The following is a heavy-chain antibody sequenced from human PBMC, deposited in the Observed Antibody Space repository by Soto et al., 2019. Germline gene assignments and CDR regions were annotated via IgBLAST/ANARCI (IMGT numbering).Heavy chain of an antibody. CDR2: ISWNSGSI. D-gene: IGHD3-16*01. CDR3: LAWGGSFDY. Sequence: EVQLVESGGGLVQPGRSLRLSCAASGFTFDDYAMHWVRQAPGKGLEWVSGISWNSGSIGYAVSVKGRFTISRDNAQNSLYLQMNTLRAEDTALYSCLAWGGSFDYWGQGTLVTLSS. CDR1: GFTFDDYA. J-gene: IGHJ4*02. V-gene: IGHV3-9*01.